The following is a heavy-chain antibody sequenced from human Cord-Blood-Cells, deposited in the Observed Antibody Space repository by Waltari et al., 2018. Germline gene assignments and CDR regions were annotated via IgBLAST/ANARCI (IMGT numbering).Heavy chain of an antibody. CDR1: GDSVSSNSAA. CDR3: AREGGEKQKNIAARRRHYYYGMDV. J-gene: IGHJ6*02. D-gene: IGHD6-6*01. V-gene: IGHV6-1*01. CDR2: TYYRSKWYN. Sequence: QVQLQQSGPGLVKPSQTLSLTCAISGDSVSSNSAAWNWIRQSPSRGLEWLGRTYYRSKWYNDYAVTVKSRITINPDTSKNQFSLQLNSVTPEDTAVYYCAREGGEKQKNIAARRRHYYYGMDVWGQGTTVTVSS.